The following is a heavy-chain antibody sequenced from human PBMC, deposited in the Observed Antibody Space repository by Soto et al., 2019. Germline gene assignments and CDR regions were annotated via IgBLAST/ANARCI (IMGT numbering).Heavy chain of an antibody. CDR1: GGTFSSYA. V-gene: IGHV1-69*13. J-gene: IGHJ6*02. Sequence: GASVKVSCKASGGTFSSYAISWVRQAPGQGLEWMGGIIPISDTTNYAQKFQGRVTITADESTSTAYMELSSLRSEDTAVYYCARSQGSSTSLDIYYYYYYGMDVWGQGTTVTVSS. CDR3: ARSQGSSTSLDIYYYYYYGMDV. D-gene: IGHD2-2*01. CDR2: IIPISDTT.